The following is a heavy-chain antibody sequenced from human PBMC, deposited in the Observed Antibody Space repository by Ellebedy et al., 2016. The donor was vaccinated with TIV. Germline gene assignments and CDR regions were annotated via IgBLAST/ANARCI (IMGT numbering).Heavy chain of an antibody. Sequence: SETLSLTXTISRGSISSGSFYWGWIRQPPGKGLEWIGSIYYSGSTSYNPSLTSRVTISVDTSKNQFSLRLNSVTAADTALYYCARGSGSGHYIVLYYFDYWGQGTLVTVSS. CDR1: RGSISSGSFY. J-gene: IGHJ4*02. D-gene: IGHD3-22*01. V-gene: IGHV4-39*07. CDR2: IYYSGST. CDR3: ARGSGSGHYIVLYYFDY.